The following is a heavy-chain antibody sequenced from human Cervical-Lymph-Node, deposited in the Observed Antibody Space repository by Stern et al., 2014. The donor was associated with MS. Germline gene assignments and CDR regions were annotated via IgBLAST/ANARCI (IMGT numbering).Heavy chain of an antibody. CDR1: GGSISRGGYY. D-gene: IGHD3-3*01. CDR3: ARTPYDFWSGYYGLDY. CDR2: IYYSGST. V-gene: IGHV4-31*03. Sequence: QVQLQESGPGLVKPSQTLSLTCTVSGGSISRGGYYWSWIRQHPGKGLEWIGYIYYSGSTYYNPSLKSRVTISVDTSKNQFSLKLSSVTAADTAVYYCARTPYDFWSGYYGLDYWGQGTLVTVSS. J-gene: IGHJ4*02.